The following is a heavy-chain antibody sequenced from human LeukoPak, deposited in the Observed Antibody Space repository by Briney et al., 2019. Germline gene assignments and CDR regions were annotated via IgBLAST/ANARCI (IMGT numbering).Heavy chain of an antibody. CDR3: ARGYRGAAAAPYYYYYMDV. J-gene: IGHJ6*03. V-gene: IGHV3-33*01. CDR2: IWYDGSNK. Sequence: PGGSLRLSCAASGFTFSSYGMHWVRQAPGKGLEWVAVIWYDGSNKYYADSVKGRFTISRDNSKSTLYLQMNSLRAEDTAVYYCARGYRGAAAAPYYYYYMDVWGKGTTVTVSS. CDR1: GFTFSSYG. D-gene: IGHD6-13*01.